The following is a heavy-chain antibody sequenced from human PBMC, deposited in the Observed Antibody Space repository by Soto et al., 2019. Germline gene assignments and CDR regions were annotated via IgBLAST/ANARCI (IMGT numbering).Heavy chain of an antibody. J-gene: IGHJ6*02. CDR3: ARDAATYYEPYYYGMDV. CDR1: GYTFTTYG. D-gene: IGHD6-25*01. CDR2: ISGYNGNT. V-gene: IGHV1-18*04. Sequence: VASVKVSCKASGYTFTTYGISWVRQAPGQGLEWMGWISGYNGNTNYAQKLQGRVTMTTDTSTSTAYMELRSLRSDDTAVYYCARDAATYYEPYYYGMDVWGQGTTVTVSS.